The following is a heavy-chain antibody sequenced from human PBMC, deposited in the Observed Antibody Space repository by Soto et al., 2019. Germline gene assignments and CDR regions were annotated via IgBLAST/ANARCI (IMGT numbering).Heavy chain of an antibody. CDR3: ARYPSTWRTDAFDI. V-gene: IGHV1-3*01. J-gene: IGHJ3*02. D-gene: IGHD2-2*01. CDR1: GYTFTSYA. Sequence: ASVKVSCKASGYTFTSYAMHWVRQAPGQRLEWMGWINAGNGNTKYSQKFQGRVTITRDTSASTAYMELSSLRSEDTAVYYCARYPSTWRTDAFDIWGQGTMVTVSS. CDR2: INAGNGNT.